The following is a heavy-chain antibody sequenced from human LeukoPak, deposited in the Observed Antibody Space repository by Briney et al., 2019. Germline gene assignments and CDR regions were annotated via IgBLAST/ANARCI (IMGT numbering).Heavy chain of an antibody. CDR1: GYTFTSYG. CDR2: ISAYNGNT. CDR3: AKRSITMIVADY. J-gene: IGHJ4*02. D-gene: IGHD3-22*01. V-gene: IGHV1-18*01. Sequence: ASVKVSCKASGYTFTSYGISWVRQAPGQGLEWMGWISAYNGNTNYAQKLQGRVAMTTDTSTSTAYMELRSLRSDDTAVYYCAKRSITMIVADYWGQGILVTVSP.